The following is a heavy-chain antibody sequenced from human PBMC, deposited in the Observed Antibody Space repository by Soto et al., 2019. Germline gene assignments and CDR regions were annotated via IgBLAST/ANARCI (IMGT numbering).Heavy chain of an antibody. J-gene: IGHJ6*02. CDR3: ARQGSSSSTGYYYYGMDV. CDR2: IGPSDSYT. Sequence: PGESLKISCKGSVYGFTSYWISWVRQMPGKGLEWMWRIGPSDSYTNYSPSFQGHVTISADKSISTAYLQWSSLKASDTAMYYCARQGSSSSTGYYYYGMDVWGQGTTVTVSS. D-gene: IGHD6-6*01. CDR1: VYGFTSYW. V-gene: IGHV5-10-1*01.